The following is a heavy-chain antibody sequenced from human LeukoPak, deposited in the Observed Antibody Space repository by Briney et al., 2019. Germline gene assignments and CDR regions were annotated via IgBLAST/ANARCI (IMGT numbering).Heavy chain of an antibody. CDR1: GFTFSSYA. CDR3: ARDLEWDIVVVPAAVDFDY. Sequence: PGGSLRLSCAASGFTFSSYAMHWVRQAPGKGLEWVAVISYDGSNKYYADSVKGRFTISRDNSKNTLYPQMNSLRAEDTAVYYCARDLEWDIVVVPAAVDFDYWGQGTLVTVSS. D-gene: IGHD2-2*01. V-gene: IGHV3-30*04. J-gene: IGHJ4*02. CDR2: ISYDGSNK.